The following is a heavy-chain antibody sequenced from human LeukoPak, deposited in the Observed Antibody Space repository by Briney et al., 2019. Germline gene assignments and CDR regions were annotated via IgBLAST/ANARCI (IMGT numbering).Heavy chain of an antibody. J-gene: IGHJ4*02. CDR3: LAISGDSTGYYNDY. Sequence: SETLSLTCTVSGGSISSYFWSWIRQPPGKGLEWIGYIYYNGSTIYNPSLKSRVTISVDASKNQFSLRLTSVTPADTAVYYCLAISGDSTGYYNDYWGQGSLVTVSS. D-gene: IGHD3-22*01. CDR2: IYYNGST. V-gene: IGHV4-59*01. CDR1: GGSISSYF.